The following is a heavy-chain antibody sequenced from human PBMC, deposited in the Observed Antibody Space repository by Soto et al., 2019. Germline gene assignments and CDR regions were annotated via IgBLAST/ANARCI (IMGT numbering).Heavy chain of an antibody. V-gene: IGHV1-18*04. J-gene: IGHJ4*02. CDR1: GYIFSDYG. Sequence: ASVKVSCKASGYIFSDYGINWVRQAPGQGLEWMGWISGYSGNANLAQKFQGRVTMTTDKSTRTAYMELRRLRSDDTAVYYCAKRTSGTTWGESDYWGQGTLVTVSS. D-gene: IGHD4-17*01. CDR2: ISGYSGNA. CDR3: AKRTSGTTWGESDY.